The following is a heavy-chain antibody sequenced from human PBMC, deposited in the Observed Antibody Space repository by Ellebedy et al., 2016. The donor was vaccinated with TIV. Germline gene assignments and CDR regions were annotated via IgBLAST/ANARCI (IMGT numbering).Heavy chain of an antibody. V-gene: IGHV1-8*01. Sequence: ASVKVSXXASGYTFTSYDINWVRQATGQGLEWMGWMNPNSDNTGYAQKFQGRVTMTRNTSISTAYMELSSLRSEDTAVYYCARGSRSGSSTSCYFVYWGQGTLVTVSS. J-gene: IGHJ4*02. CDR2: MNPNSDNT. D-gene: IGHD2-2*01. CDR1: GYTFTSYD. CDR3: ARGSRSGSSTSCYFVY.